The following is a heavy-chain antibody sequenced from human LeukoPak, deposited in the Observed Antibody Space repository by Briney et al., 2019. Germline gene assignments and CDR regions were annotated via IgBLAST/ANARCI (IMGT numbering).Heavy chain of an antibody. V-gene: IGHV3-21*04. J-gene: IGHJ3*02. CDR2: ISSSSSYI. Sequence: GGSLRLSCAASGFTFSSYGMNWVRQAPGKGLEWVSSISSSSSYIYYADSVKGRFTISRDNSKNTLYLQMNSLRAEDTAVYYCAKDYSSGWPDAFDIWGQGTMVTVSS. CDR1: GFTFSSYG. CDR3: AKDYSSGWPDAFDI. D-gene: IGHD6-19*01.